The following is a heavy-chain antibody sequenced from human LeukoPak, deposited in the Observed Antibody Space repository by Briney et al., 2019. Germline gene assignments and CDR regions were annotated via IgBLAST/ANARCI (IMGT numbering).Heavy chain of an antibody. CDR2: IYHSGST. Sequence: SETLSLTCTVSGGSISSYYWSWIRQPPGKGLEWIGYIYHSGSTNYNPSLKSRVTISVDTSKNQFSLKLSSVTAADTAVYYCARIRFILTGYYNRGYYYGMDVWGQGTTVTVSS. J-gene: IGHJ6*02. D-gene: IGHD3-9*01. V-gene: IGHV4-59*12. CDR1: GGSISSYY. CDR3: ARIRFILTGYYNRGYYYGMDV.